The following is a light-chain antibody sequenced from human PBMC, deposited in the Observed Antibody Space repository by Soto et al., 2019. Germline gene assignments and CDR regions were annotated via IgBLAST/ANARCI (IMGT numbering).Light chain of an antibody. Sequence: QSVLTQPASVSGSPGQSITISCTGTSSDVGRYNLVSWYQQLPGKAPKLIIYEVNERPSGISDRFSGSKSGNTASLTISGLQDEDEADYFCCSYVCSSILMFGGGTKLTVL. CDR2: EVN. CDR3: CSYVCSSILM. V-gene: IGLV2-23*02. J-gene: IGLJ3*02. CDR1: SSDVGRYNL.